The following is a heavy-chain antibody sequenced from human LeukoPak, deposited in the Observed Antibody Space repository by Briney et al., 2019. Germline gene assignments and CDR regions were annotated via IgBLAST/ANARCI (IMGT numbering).Heavy chain of an antibody. V-gene: IGHV1-8*01. CDR1: GYTFTSYD. CDR3: ARGQRSHGQQLGDF. J-gene: IGHJ4*02. Sequence: ASVKVSCKASGYTFTSYDINWVRQATGQGLEWMGWMNPNSGHTNYAQNFQGRVTMTGNTSTSTAYMELSSLKSEDTAVYYCARGQRSHGQQLGDFWGQGTLVTVSS. D-gene: IGHD6-13*01. CDR2: MNPNSGHT.